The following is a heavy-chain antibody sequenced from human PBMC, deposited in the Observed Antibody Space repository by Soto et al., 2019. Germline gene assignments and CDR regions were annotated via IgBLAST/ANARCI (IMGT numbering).Heavy chain of an antibody. CDR2: ISAYNGNT. V-gene: IGHV1-18*01. Sequence: ASVKVSCKASGYTFTSYGISWVRQAPGQGLEWMGWISAYNGNTNYAQKLQGRVTMTTDTSTSTAYMELRSLRSDDTAVYYCALCSYYDILTGYYSGGDAFDNSLFDYWGQGALVTVSS. D-gene: IGHD3-9*01. CDR3: ALCSYYDILTGYYSGGDAFDNSLFDY. CDR1: GYTFTSYG. J-gene: IGHJ4*02.